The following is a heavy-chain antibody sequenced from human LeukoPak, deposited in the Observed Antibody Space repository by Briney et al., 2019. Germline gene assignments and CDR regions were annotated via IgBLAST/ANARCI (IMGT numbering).Heavy chain of an antibody. J-gene: IGHJ5*02. D-gene: IGHD3-10*01. CDR2: IHYSGST. CDR1: GGSISSSIYY. CDR3: ARVEKYYGSGRQNWFDP. V-gene: IGHV4-39*01. Sequence: PSETLSLTCSVSGGSISSSIYYWGWIRQPPGKGLEYIGSIHYSGSTYYNPSLKSRVTISVDTSRNQFSLKLTSVTAPDTAVYYCARVEKYYGSGRQNWFDPWGQGTLVTVSS.